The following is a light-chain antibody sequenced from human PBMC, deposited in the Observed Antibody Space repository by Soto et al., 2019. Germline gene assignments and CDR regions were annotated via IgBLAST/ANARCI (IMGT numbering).Light chain of an antibody. V-gene: IGLV1-44*01. CDR1: SSNIGDNP. Sequence: QSVLTQPPSASGTPGQRITISCSGSSSNIGDNPVNWYQQLPGAAPKLLIYINDQRPSGVPDRFSGSKSGTSASLAISGLQHEDEADYYCAAWDDSLNALFGTGTKLTVL. J-gene: IGLJ1*01. CDR3: AAWDDSLNAL. CDR2: IND.